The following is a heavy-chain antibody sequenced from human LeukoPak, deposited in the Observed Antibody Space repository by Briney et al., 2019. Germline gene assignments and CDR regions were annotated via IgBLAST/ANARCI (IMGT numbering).Heavy chain of an antibody. V-gene: IGHV3-48*04. CDR1: GFTFSSYG. CDR3: ARGRGLNDYGDYVYYFDY. J-gene: IGHJ4*02. D-gene: IGHD4-17*01. CDR2: ISSSGSTI. Sequence: GRSLRLSCAASGFTFSSYGMHWVRQAPGKGLEWVSYISSSGSTIYYADSVKGRFTISRDNAKNSLYLQMNSLRAEDTAVYYCARGRGLNDYGDYVYYFDYWGQGTLVTVSS.